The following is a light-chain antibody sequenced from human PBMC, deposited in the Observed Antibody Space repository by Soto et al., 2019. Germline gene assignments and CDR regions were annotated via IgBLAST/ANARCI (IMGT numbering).Light chain of an antibody. V-gene: IGKV3-11*01. CDR3: RQPGGWRWT. CDR2: DAS. J-gene: IGKJ1*01. Sequence: EIVLTKFPSTLSLSPGERATVSCRASQSVGMSLAWSQQKPGQAPRLLFYDASNRTTGIPTRFSGSGSGTDFTLPISSLEPEDFAVHYGRQPGGWRWTFGQGTNVEIK. CDR1: QSVGMS.